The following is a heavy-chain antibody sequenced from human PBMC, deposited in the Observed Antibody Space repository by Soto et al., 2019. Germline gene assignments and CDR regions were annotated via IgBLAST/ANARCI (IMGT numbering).Heavy chain of an antibody. J-gene: IGHJ3*02. D-gene: IGHD2-15*01. V-gene: IGHV4-59*01. Sequence: SETLSLTCTVSGGSISSYYWSWIRQPPEKGLEWIGYIYYSGSTNYNPSLKSRVTISVDTSKNQFSLKLSSVTAADTAVYYCARGADIVVVVAAPTHFDIWGQGTMVTVSS. CDR3: ARGADIVVVVAAPTHFDI. CDR1: GGSISSYY. CDR2: IYYSGST.